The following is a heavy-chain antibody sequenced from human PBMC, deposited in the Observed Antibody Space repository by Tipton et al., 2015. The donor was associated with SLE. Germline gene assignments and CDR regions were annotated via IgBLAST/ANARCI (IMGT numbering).Heavy chain of an antibody. Sequence: SLRLSCAASGFTFSTSAMSWVRQAPGKGLEWVSYISSSGSTIYYADSVKGRFTISRDNAKNSLYLQMNSLRIEDTAVYYCARDGSRSSGPDFDFWGQGTRVTVSS. CDR1: GFTFSTSA. D-gene: IGHD6-19*01. J-gene: IGHJ4*02. CDR3: ARDGSRSSGPDFDF. V-gene: IGHV3-48*03. CDR2: ISSSGSTI.